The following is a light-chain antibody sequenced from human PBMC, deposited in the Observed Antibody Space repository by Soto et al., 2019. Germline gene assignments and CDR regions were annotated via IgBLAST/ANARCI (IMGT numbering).Light chain of an antibody. CDR3: QAWDSSTGV. CDR1: KLGHKY. CDR2: QNN. V-gene: IGLV3-1*01. J-gene: IGLJ2*01. Sequence: SYELTQPPSVSVSPGQTASITCSGDKLGHKYACWYQQKPGQSPILVIYQNNKRPSGIPERFFGSNSGNTATLTISGTQAMDEADYYCQAWDSSTGVFGGGTKLTVL.